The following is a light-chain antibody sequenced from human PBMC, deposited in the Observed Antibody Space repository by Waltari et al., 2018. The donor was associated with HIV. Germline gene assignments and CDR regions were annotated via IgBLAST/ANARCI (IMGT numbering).Light chain of an antibody. CDR3: QQYGGSPPMN. CDR2: GAS. J-gene: IGKJ5*01. CDR1: QTVTSNY. V-gene: IGKV3-20*01. Sequence: EIVLTQSPDTLSLSPGERPTLSCRASQTVTSNYLAWYQQKPGQAPRLLIYGASTRATGIPDRFRGSGSVTDFTLTISRLEPEEFAVYYCQQYGGSPPMNFGQGTRLEIK.